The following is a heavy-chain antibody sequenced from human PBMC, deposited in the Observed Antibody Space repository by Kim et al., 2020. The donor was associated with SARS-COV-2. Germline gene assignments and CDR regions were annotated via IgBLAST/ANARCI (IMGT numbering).Heavy chain of an antibody. CDR2: IYYSGST. J-gene: IGHJ4*02. V-gene: IGHV4-59*01. CDR3: ARGASWEERYDY. Sequence: SETLSLTCTVSGGSISSYYWSWIRQPPGKGLEWIGYIYYSGSTKYNPSLKSRVTISVDTSKNQFFLKLSSVTAADTAVYYCARGASWEERYDYWGQGTLVTVSS. D-gene: IGHD1-26*01. CDR1: GGSISSYY.